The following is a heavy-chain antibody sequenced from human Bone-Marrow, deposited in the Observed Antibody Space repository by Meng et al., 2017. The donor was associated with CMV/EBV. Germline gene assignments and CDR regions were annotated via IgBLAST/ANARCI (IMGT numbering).Heavy chain of an antibody. J-gene: IGHJ3*02. V-gene: IGHV3-49*04. Sequence: GESLKISCTASGFTFGDYAMSWVRQAPGKGLEWVGFIRSKAYGGTTEYAASVKGRFTISRDDSKSIAYLQMNSLKTEDTAVYYCTRHYYDSSGYYPDAFAIWGQGTMVNVSS. CDR1: GFTFGDYA. CDR3: TRHYYDSSGYYPDAFAI. CDR2: IRSKAYGGTT. D-gene: IGHD3-22*01.